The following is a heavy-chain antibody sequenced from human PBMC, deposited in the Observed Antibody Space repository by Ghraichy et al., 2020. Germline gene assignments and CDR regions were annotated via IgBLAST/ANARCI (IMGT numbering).Heavy chain of an antibody. CDR3: ARQLWFGELLLDY. D-gene: IGHD3-10*01. CDR2: IYYSGST. CDR1: GGSISSSSYY. Sequence: SETLSLTCTVSGGSISSSSYYWGWIRQPPGKGLEWIGSIYYSGSTYYNPSLKSRVTISVDTSKNQFSLKLSSVTAADTAVYYCARQLWFGELLLDYWGQGTLVTVSS. V-gene: IGHV4-39*01. J-gene: IGHJ4*02.